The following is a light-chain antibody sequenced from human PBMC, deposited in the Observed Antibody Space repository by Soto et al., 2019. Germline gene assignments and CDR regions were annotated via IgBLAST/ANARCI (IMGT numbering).Light chain of an antibody. CDR2: DAS. J-gene: IGKJ4*01. Sequence: EIVLTQSPATLSLSPGERATLSCRASQSVSSYLAWYQQKPGQAPRLLIYDASNRATGIPARFSGSGSGTDFTLTISSLEPEDVAVYCCQQRSNWPATFCGGTKVEIK. CDR3: QQRSNWPAT. CDR1: QSVSSY. V-gene: IGKV3-11*01.